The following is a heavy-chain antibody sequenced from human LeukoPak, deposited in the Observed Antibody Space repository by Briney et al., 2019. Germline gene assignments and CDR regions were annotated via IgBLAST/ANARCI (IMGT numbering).Heavy chain of an antibody. V-gene: IGHV4-39*07. D-gene: IGHD6-13*01. Sequence: SETLSLTCTVSGGSISSGSYYWSWIRQPPGKGLEWIGEINHSGSTNYNPSLKSRVTISVDTSKNQFSLKLSSVTAADTAVYYCARGGWGSSYDYWGQGTLVTVSS. CDR3: ARGGWGSSYDY. CDR1: GGSISSGSYY. CDR2: INHSGST. J-gene: IGHJ4*02.